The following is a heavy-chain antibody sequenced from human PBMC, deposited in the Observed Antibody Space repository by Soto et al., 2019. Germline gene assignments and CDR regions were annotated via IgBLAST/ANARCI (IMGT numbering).Heavy chain of an antibody. J-gene: IGHJ6*02. V-gene: IGHV3-53*04. CDR3: ARVSDFWSGYLDYYYYYGMDV. CDR2: IYSGGST. CDR1: GFTVSSNY. D-gene: IGHD3-3*01. Sequence: GGSLRLSCAASGFTVSSNYMSWVRQAPGKGLEWVSVIYSGGSTYYADSVKGRFTISRHNSKNTLYLQMNSLRAEDTAVYYCARVSDFWSGYLDYYYYYGMDVWGQGTTVTVSS.